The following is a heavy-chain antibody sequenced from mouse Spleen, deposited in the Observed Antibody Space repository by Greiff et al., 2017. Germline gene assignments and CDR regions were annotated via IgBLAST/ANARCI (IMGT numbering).Heavy chain of an antibody. D-gene: IGHD2-14*01. CDR1: GFTFSSYA. J-gene: IGHJ1*01. Sequence: EVKVVESGGGLVKPGGSLKLSCAASGFTFSSYAMSWVRQTPEKRLEWVATISSGGSYTYYPDSVKGRFTISRDNAKNTLYLQMSSLRSEDTAMYYCARQEVRALWYFDVWGAGTTVTVSS. CDR2: ISSGGSYT. V-gene: IGHV5-9-3*01. CDR3: ARQEVRALWYFDV.